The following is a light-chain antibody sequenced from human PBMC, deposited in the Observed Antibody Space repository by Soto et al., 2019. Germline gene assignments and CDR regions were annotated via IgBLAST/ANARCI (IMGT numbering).Light chain of an antibody. V-gene: IGKV2-28*01. J-gene: IGKJ1*01. CDR1: QSLLHSNGYNY. CDR2: LGS. Sequence: DIVMTQSPLSLPVTPGEPASISCRSSQSLLHSNGYNYLDWYLQKPGQSPQLLIYLGSNRASGVPVRFSGSGSGTDFTLKISRVEAEDVGVYYCMQGLQTWTFGQGTKVEIK. CDR3: MQGLQTWT.